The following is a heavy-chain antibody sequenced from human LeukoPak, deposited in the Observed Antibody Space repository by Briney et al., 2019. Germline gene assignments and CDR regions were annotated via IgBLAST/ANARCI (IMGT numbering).Heavy chain of an antibody. J-gene: IGHJ4*02. V-gene: IGHV3-21*01. Sequence: GGSLRLSCAASGFTFSSYSMNWVRQAPGKGLEWVSSISSSSSYIYYADSVKGRFTISRDNAKNSLYLQMNSLRAEDTAVYYCARDELLPGIAAAGDAIDYWGQGTLVTVSS. CDR1: GFTFSSYS. D-gene: IGHD6-13*01. CDR2: ISSSSSYI. CDR3: ARDELLPGIAAAGDAIDY.